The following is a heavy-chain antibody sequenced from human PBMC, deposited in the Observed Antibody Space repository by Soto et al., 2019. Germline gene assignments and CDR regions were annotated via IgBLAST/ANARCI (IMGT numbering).Heavy chain of an antibody. CDR1: GYTFTSHD. CDR3: ARWDYGYYARFDY. J-gene: IGHJ4*02. D-gene: IGHD4-17*01. V-gene: IGHV1-8*01. Sequence: QVQLVQTWGEVKKSGASVKVSCKASGYTFTSHDINWVGQATGQGLEWMGWMNPNSGNTGYAQKFQGRVTMTRNTSISTDYMELSSLRSEDTAVYYCARWDYGYYARFDYWGQGTLVTVSS. CDR2: MNPNSGNT.